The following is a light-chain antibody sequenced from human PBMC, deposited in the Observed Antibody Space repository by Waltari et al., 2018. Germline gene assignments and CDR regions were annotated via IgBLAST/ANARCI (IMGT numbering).Light chain of an antibody. CDR1: QSVLYSSNNKNS. CDR3: QQYYSTLT. Sequence: DIVMTQSPDSLAVSLGERATINCKSSQSVLYSSNNKNSLAWYQQKPGQPPKLLIYWASTRESGVPDRFSGGGSGTDFTLTISSLQAEDGAFYYGQQYYSTLTFGQGTRLEIK. J-gene: IGKJ5*01. CDR2: WAS. V-gene: IGKV4-1*01.